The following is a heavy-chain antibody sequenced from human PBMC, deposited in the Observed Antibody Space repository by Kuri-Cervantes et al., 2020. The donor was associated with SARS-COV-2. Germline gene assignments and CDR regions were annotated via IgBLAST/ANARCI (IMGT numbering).Heavy chain of an antibody. Sequence: ASVKVSCKASGYTFTSYDINWVRQATGQGLEWMGWMNPNSGNTGYAQKFQGRVTMTTDTSTSTAYMELRSLRSDDTAVYYCARDPARHDYGDYGEAFDIWGQGTMVTVSS. J-gene: IGHJ3*02. D-gene: IGHD4-17*01. V-gene: IGHV1-8*01. CDR2: MNPNSGNT. CDR1: GYTFTSYD. CDR3: ARDPARHDYGDYGEAFDI.